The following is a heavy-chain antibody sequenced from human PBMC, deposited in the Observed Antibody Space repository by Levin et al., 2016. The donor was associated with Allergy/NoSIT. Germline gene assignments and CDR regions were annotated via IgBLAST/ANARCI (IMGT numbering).Heavy chain of an antibody. Sequence: WIRQPPGKGLEWVSYISSSGSTIYYADSVKGRFTISRDNAKNSLYLQMNSLRAEDTAVYYCARVGAMTTVTFDYWGQGTLVTVSS. J-gene: IGHJ4*02. CDR3: ARVGAMTTVTFDY. V-gene: IGHV3-48*03. D-gene: IGHD4-17*01. CDR2: ISSSGSTI.